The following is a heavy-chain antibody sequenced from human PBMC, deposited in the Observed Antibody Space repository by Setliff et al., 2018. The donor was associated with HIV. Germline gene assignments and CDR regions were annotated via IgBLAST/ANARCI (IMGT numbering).Heavy chain of an antibody. D-gene: IGHD3-10*01. CDR3: ARRSLYYFDY. CDR2: VYYSGST. Sequence: SETLSLTCTVSGDSISGYYWSWVRQPPGKGLEWIGYVYYSGSTNYNPSLKSRVTLSFDTSKNNFSLNLNSVTATDTAVYYCARRSLYYFDYWGQGTLVTVSS. V-gene: IGHV4-59*08. J-gene: IGHJ4*02. CDR1: GDSISGYY.